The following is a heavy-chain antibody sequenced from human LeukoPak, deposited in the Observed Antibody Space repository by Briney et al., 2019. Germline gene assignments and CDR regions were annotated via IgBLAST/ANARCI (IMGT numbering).Heavy chain of an antibody. V-gene: IGHV1-18*01. CDR3: ARDSQWLDFWYFDY. CDR2: ISAYNGNT. D-gene: IGHD6-19*01. J-gene: IGHJ4*02. Sequence: ASVKVSCKASGYTFTSYGISWVRQAPGQGLEWMGWISAYNGNTNYAQKLQGRVTMTTDTSTSTAYMELRSLRSDDTAVYYCARDSQWLDFWYFDYWGQGTLVTVSS. CDR1: GYTFTSYG.